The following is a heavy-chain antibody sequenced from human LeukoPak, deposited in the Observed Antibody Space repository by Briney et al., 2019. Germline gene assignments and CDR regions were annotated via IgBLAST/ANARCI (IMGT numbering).Heavy chain of an antibody. CDR1: GFTFSSYT. Sequence: GGSLILSCAASGFTFSSYTMNWVRQAPGKGLEWVAAISSSSRDIFYTDSVKGRFSISRDNTQNSLSLQMSSLKAEDTAVYYCVREAAATLFDYWGQGTLVTVSS. V-gene: IGHV3-21*01. CDR3: VREAAATLFDY. J-gene: IGHJ4*02. CDR2: ISSSSRDI. D-gene: IGHD1-26*01.